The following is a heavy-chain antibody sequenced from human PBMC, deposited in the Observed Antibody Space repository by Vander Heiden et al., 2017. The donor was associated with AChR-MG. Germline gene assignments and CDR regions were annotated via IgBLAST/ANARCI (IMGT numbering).Heavy chain of an antibody. D-gene: IGHD3-16*01. Sequence: QVQLVESGGGVVKPGASLRLSCAASGFKFNSFGIHWVRQAPGRGLEWVTFIRYDGSDQYYADSVKGRFTISRDNSKNMVYLQMNSLRVDDTGVYYCAKVPGATYIEYWGQGTLVTVSS. CDR1: GFKFNSFG. J-gene: IGHJ4*02. V-gene: IGHV3-30*02. CDR2: IRYDGSDQ. CDR3: AKVPGATYIEY.